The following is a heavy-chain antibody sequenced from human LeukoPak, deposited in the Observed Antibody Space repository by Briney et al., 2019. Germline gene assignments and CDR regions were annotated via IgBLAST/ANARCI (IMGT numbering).Heavy chain of an antibody. CDR3: ATGSGLWSPDY. J-gene: IGHJ4*02. Sequence: GGSLRLSCAASGFTFSRYSMNWVRQAPGKGLEWVSRINTDGSSTSYADSVKGRFTISRDNAKNRLYVQMNSLRAEDTAVYYCATGSGLWSPDYWGQGTLVTVSS. V-gene: IGHV3-74*01. D-gene: IGHD5-18*01. CDR1: GFTFSRYS. CDR2: INTDGSST.